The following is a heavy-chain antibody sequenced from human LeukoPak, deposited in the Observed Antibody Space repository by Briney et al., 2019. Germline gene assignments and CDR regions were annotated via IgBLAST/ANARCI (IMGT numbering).Heavy chain of an antibody. V-gene: IGHV1-8*03. D-gene: IGHD3-10*01. J-gene: IGHJ4*02. CDR3: ARGPRGMVRGVIITLYY. CDR1: GYTFNSYD. CDR2: MDPNSGNT. Sequence: ASVKVSCKASGYTFNSYDINWVRQATGQGLEWMGWMDPNSGNTGYAQKFQGRVTITRNTSISTAYMELSSLRSEDTAVYYCARGPRGMVRGVIITLYYWGQASLVTVSS.